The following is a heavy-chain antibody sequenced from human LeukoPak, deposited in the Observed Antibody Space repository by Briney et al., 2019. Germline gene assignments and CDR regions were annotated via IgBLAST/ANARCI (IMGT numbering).Heavy chain of an antibody. D-gene: IGHD3-10*01. CDR2: ISGSGGST. Sequence: GGSLRLSCAASGFTFSSYAMSWVRQAPGKGLEWVSAISGSGGSTYYADSVKGRFTISRDNSKNTLYLQMNSLRAEDAAVYYCAKDGEWFGESSWGQGTLVTVSS. J-gene: IGHJ4*02. V-gene: IGHV3-23*01. CDR3: AKDGEWFGESS. CDR1: GFTFSSYA.